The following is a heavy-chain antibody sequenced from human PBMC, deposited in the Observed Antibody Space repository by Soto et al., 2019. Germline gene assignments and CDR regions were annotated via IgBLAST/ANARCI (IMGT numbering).Heavy chain of an antibody. V-gene: IGHV3-23*01. CDR1: GFPFSSHA. Sequence: GGSLRLSCTASGFPFSSHAMTWVRQAPGKGLEWVSGLSDSGDSIYYADSVKGRFTISRDNSKNTLYLQMNSLRAEDTAVYYYAKELPRIAVAGTDAFDIWGQGTMVTVSS. D-gene: IGHD6-19*01. CDR3: AKELPRIAVAGTDAFDI. J-gene: IGHJ3*02. CDR2: LSDSGDSI.